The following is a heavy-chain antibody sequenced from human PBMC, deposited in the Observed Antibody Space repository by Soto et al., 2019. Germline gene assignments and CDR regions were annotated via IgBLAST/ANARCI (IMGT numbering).Heavy chain of an antibody. CDR3: ARGTSWQLPFDY. CDR1: SDSISSYY. Sequence: PSETLSLTCTVSSDSISSYYWSWIRQPPGKRLEWLGYISYSGSTGYNPSLKSRVTISGDTSKNQFSLKVSSVTAADTAVYYCARGTSWQLPFDYWGQGTLVTVSS. J-gene: IGHJ4*02. V-gene: IGHV4-59*01. CDR2: ISYSGST. D-gene: IGHD6-13*01.